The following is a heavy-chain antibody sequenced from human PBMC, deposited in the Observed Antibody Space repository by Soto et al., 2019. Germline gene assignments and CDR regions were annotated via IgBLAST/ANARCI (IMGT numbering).Heavy chain of an antibody. CDR3: ARESPYSSSSLFDY. J-gene: IGHJ4*02. CDR2: ISSSGSTI. CDR1: GFNFSDYY. Sequence: GGSLRLSCASSGFNFSDYYMSWIRQAPGKGLEWVSYISSSGSTIYYADSVKGRFTISRDNAKNSLYLQMNSLRAEDTAVYYCARESPYSSSSLFDYWGQGTLVTVSS. V-gene: IGHV3-11*01. D-gene: IGHD6-6*01.